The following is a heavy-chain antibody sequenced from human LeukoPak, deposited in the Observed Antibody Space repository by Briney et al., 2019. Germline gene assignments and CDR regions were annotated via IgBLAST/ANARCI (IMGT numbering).Heavy chain of an antibody. V-gene: IGHV3-48*03. Sequence: GGSLRLSCGASGFFFSSYEMNWVRQAPGKGLEWVAYISSAGRTIYYADSVKGRFTASRDNAKNSLYLQMNSLRAEDTAVYYCTRPFYRSGGACYSGLGYWGQGTLVTVSS. D-gene: IGHD2-15*01. CDR2: ISSAGRTI. CDR1: GFFFSSYE. J-gene: IGHJ4*02. CDR3: TRPFYRSGGACYSGLGY.